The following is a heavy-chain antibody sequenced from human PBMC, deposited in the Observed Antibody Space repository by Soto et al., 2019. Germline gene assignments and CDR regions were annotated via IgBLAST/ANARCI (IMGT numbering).Heavy chain of an antibody. CDR1: GDSVSSNSAA. V-gene: IGHV6-1*01. CDR2: TFYRSKWFH. D-gene: IGHD3-10*01. J-gene: IGHJ5*01. CDR3: AKVSSGWGSSFAS. Sequence: QVLLQQSGPGLVKPSQTLSLTCDISGDSVSSNSAAWNWIRQSPSGGLEWLGRTFYRSKWFHDFGQSVEGPITSQADTSKNQVSLQLTSVTPDDTATYYCAKVSSGWGSSFASWGQGTLVTVSS.